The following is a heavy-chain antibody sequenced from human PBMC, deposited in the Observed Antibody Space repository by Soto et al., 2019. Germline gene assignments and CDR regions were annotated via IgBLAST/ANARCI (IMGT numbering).Heavy chain of an antibody. Sequence: WASVKVSCKASGGTFSSYAISWVRQAPGQGLEWMGGIIPIFGTANYAQKFQGRVTITADESTSTAYMELSSLRSEDTAVYYCARDRASPIGWYYGMDVWGQGTTVTVSS. CDR1: GGTFSSYA. CDR2: IIPIFGTA. CDR3: ARDRASPIGWYYGMDV. D-gene: IGHD2-2*01. J-gene: IGHJ6*02. V-gene: IGHV1-69*13.